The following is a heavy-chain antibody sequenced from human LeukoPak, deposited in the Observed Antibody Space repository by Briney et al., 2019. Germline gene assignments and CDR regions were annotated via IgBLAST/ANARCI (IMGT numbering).Heavy chain of an antibody. V-gene: IGHV5-51*01. Sequence: GESLKISCKGSGYSFTRFWIGWVRQMPGRGLEWMGIIYPGDSDTRYSPSFQGQVTISADKSISTAYLQWSSLKASDTAMYYCARTADWVGNYFDYWGQGTLVTVSS. CDR2: IYPGDSDT. CDR3: ARTADWVGNYFDY. CDR1: GYSFTRFW. D-gene: IGHD3-9*01. J-gene: IGHJ4*02.